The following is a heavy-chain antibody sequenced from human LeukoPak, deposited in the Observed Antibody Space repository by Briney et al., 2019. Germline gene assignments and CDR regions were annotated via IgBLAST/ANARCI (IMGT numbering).Heavy chain of an antibody. J-gene: IGHJ2*01. CDR3: AKALQGSSSGDWYFDL. CDR2: ISGSGGST. D-gene: IGHD6-6*01. CDR1: GFTFSSYA. Sequence: PGGSLRHSCAASGFTFSSYAMSWVRQAPGKGLEWVSAISGSGGSTYYADSVKGRFTISRDNSKNTLYLQMNSLRAEDTAVYYCAKALQGSSSGDWYFDLWGRGTLVTVSS. V-gene: IGHV3-23*01.